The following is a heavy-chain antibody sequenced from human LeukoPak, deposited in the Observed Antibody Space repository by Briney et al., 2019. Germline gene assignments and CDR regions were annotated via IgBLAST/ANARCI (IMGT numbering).Heavy chain of an antibody. CDR1: GDSLSGNSVA. CDR2: TYYRSKWYN. CDR3: ARVRGRYFDY. V-gene: IGHV6-1*01. D-gene: IGHD3-10*01. Sequence: SQTLSLTCAISGDSLSGNSVAWNWIRQSPSRGLEWLGRTYYRSKWYNDYAVSVESRITINPDASKNQFSLQLNSVTPEDTAVYYCARVRGRYFDYWGQGTLVTVSS. J-gene: IGHJ4*02.